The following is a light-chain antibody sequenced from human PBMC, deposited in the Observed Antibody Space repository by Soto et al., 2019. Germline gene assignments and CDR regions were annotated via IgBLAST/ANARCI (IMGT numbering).Light chain of an antibody. J-gene: IGKJ1*01. CDR2: GAS. CDR3: QQYNNWPLS. CDR1: QSVSSSY. V-gene: IGKV3-15*01. Sequence: ILLTQSPATLSLSAGERATLSWRASQSVSSSYLAWYKQKPGQAPRPLSYGASTRATGIPARFSGSGSGTEFTLTISSLQSEDFEVYYCQQYNNWPLSFGQGTKVDIK.